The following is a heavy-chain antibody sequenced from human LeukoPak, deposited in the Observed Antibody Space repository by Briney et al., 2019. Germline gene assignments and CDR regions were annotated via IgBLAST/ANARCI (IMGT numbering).Heavy chain of an antibody. CDR1: GGSISSGDYY. D-gene: IGHD3-10*01. CDR3: ASGGSYYYGMDV. Sequence: SQTLSLTCTVSGGSISSGDYYWNWIRQPPGKGLEWIGYINYSGSIYYNPSLKSRVTMSLDTSKNQFSLNLSSVTAADTAMYYCASGGSYYYGMDVWGQGTTVTVSS. CDR2: INYSGSI. J-gene: IGHJ6*02. V-gene: IGHV4-30-4*01.